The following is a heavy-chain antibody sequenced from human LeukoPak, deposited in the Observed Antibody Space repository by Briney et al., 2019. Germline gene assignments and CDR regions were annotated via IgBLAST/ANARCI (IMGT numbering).Heavy chain of an antibody. CDR3: AKNTVRGVTEAYFDY. CDR2: ISSSAI. D-gene: IGHD3-10*01. Sequence: GGSLRLSCTASGFTFSNYPMNWVRQAPGKGLGWVSYISSSAIYYADSVRGRFTISRDNAKNSLSLQMNSLRAEDTAVYYCAKNTVRGVTEAYFDYWGQGTLVTVSS. J-gene: IGHJ4*02. CDR1: GFTFSNYP. V-gene: IGHV3-48*01.